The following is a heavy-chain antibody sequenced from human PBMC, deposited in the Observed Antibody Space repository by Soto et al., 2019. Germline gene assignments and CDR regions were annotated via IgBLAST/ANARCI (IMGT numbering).Heavy chain of an antibody. CDR2: ISGSGGST. Sequence: GGSLRLSCAASGFTFSSYAMSWVRQAPGKGLEWVSAISGSGGSTYYADSVKGRFTISRDNSKNTLYLQMNSLRAEDTVVYYCASSTKRGYYYDSSGFDYWGQGTLVTVSS. CDR3: ASSTKRGYYYDSSGFDY. CDR1: GFTFSSYA. J-gene: IGHJ4*02. V-gene: IGHV3-23*01. D-gene: IGHD3-22*01.